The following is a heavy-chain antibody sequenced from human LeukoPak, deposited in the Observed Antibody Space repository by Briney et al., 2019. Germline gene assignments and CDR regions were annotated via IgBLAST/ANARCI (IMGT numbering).Heavy chain of an antibody. D-gene: IGHD2-15*01. J-gene: IGHJ4*02. V-gene: IGHV4-39*01. Sequence: SETLSLTCTVSGGSISSSSYYWGWIRQPPGKGLEWIGSIYYSGSTYYNPSLKSRVTISVDTSKNQFSLKLSSVTAADTAVYYCARRSGRFSTGRYFDYWGQGPLVTVSS. CDR3: ARRSGRFSTGRYFDY. CDR1: GGSISSSSYY. CDR2: IYYSGST.